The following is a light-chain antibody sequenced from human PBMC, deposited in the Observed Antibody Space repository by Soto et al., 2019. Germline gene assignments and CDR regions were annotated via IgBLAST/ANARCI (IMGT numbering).Light chain of an antibody. CDR1: SSNIGSNS. V-gene: IGLV1-44*01. CDR2: SSN. Sequence: QSVLTQPPSASGTPGQRVTISCSGSSSNIGSNSVNWYQQLPGTAPKLLIYSSNQRPSGVPDRFSASKSGTSASLAISGLQSEDEADYYCAAWDDSLIGPVFGGGTKLTVL. J-gene: IGLJ2*01. CDR3: AAWDDSLIGPV.